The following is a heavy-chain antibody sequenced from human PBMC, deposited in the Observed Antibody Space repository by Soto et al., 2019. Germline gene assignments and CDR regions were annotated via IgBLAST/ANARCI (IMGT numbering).Heavy chain of an antibody. D-gene: IGHD3-16*01. CDR2: IYYSGST. J-gene: IGHJ5*02. Sequence: PSETLSLTCTVSGGSISSYYWSWIRQPPGKGLEWIGYIYYSGSTNYNPSLKSRVTISVDTSKNQFSLKLSSVTAADTAVYYCARGPPFFPWGQRTLVTVSS. CDR3: ARGPPFFP. CDR1: GGSISSYY. V-gene: IGHV4-59*01.